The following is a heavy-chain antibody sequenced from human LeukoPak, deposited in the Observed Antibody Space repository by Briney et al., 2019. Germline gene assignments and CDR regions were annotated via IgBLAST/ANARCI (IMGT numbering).Heavy chain of an antibody. CDR3: ARYSSGWYENWFDP. D-gene: IGHD6-19*01. V-gene: IGHV4-59*01. CDR1: GGSISSYY. CDR2: IYYRGST. Sequence: SETLSLTCTVSGGSISSYYWSWIRQPPGKGLEWIGYIYYRGSTNYNPSLKSRVTISVDTSKNQFSLKLSSVTAADTAVYYCARYSSGWYENWFDPWGQGILVTVSS. J-gene: IGHJ5*02.